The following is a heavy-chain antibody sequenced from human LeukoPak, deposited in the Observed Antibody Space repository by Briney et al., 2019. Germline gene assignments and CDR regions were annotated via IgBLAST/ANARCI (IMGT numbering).Heavy chain of an antibody. CDR1: GFTFSDYY. CDR3: ARDLLSGDCLDY. Sequence: GGSLRLSCEASGFTFSDYYMSWIRQAPGKGLEWVSYISSSSSYTNYADSVKGRFTISRDNAKNSLYLQMNSLRAEDTAVYYCARDLLSGDCLDYWGQGTLVTVSS. CDR2: ISSSSSYT. V-gene: IGHV3-11*06. D-gene: IGHD2-21*02. J-gene: IGHJ4*02.